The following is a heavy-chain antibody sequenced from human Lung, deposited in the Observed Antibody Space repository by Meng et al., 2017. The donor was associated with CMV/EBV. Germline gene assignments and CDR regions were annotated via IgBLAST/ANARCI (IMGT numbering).Heavy chain of an antibody. J-gene: IGHJ4*02. Sequence: GESLKISCAASGFTFSSYDMNWVRQAPGKALEWVAVISIDGSSKFYADSMKGRFTISRDNSKNTLFLQVNSLRPEDTAVYYCTRRADYFDYWGRGTLVTVSS. V-gene: IGHV3-30*04. CDR2: ISIDGSSK. D-gene: IGHD6-25*01. CDR3: TRRADYFDY. CDR1: GFTFSSYD.